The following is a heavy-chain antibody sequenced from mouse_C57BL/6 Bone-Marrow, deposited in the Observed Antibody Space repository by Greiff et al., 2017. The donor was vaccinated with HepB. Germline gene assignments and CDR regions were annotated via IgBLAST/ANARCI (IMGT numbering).Heavy chain of an antibody. D-gene: IGHD4-1*02. CDR2: ISGGGGNT. Sequence: EVQRVESGGGLVKPGGSLKLSCAASGFTFSSYTMSWVRQTPEKRLEWVATISGGGGNTYYPDSVKGRFTISRDNAKNTLYLQMSSLRSEDTALYYCARHDYFNWEAMDYWGQGTSVTVSS. V-gene: IGHV5-9*01. J-gene: IGHJ4*01. CDR3: ARHDYFNWEAMDY. CDR1: GFTFSSYT.